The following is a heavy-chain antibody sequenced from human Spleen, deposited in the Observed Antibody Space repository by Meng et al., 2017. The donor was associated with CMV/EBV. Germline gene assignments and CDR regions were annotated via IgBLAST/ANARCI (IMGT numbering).Heavy chain of an antibody. CDR3: ARDGSSTIRANYYYYGMDV. CDR2: ISSSSSYI. J-gene: IGHJ6*02. Sequence: GESLKISCAASGFTFSSYSMNWVRQAPGKGLEWVSSISSSSSYIYYADSVKGRFTISRDNAKNSLYLQMNSLRAEDTAVYYCARDGSSTIRANYYYYGMDVWGQGTLVTVSS. V-gene: IGHV3-21*01. CDR1: GFTFSSYS. D-gene: IGHD3-10*01.